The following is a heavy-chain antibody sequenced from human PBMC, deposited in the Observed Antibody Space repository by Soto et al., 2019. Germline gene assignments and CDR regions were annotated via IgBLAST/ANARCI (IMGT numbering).Heavy chain of an antibody. CDR3: ARDLYCGGDCYQFDY. J-gene: IGHJ4*02. V-gene: IGHV4-31*03. CDR2: IYYSGST. D-gene: IGHD2-21*01. Sequence: QVQLQESGPGLVKPSQTLSLTCTVSGGSISSGGYYWSWIRQHPGKGLEWIGYIYYSGSTYYHPSLKSRVTISVDTSKNQFSLKLSSVTAADTAVYYCARDLYCGGDCYQFDYWGQGTLVTVSS. CDR1: GGSISSGGYY.